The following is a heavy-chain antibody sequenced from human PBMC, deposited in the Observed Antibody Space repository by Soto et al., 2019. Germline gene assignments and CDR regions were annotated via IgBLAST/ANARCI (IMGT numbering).Heavy chain of an antibody. V-gene: IGHV3-23*01. D-gene: IGHD2-15*01. CDR3: AKFGCSGDSCYADD. CDR2: VSASGGST. Sequence: PXGSLRLTGAASRFTFSSFAMSWVRQAPGKGLEWVSGVSASGGSTFYADSVKGRFTISRDNSKNTLNLQVNSLRAEDTAVYFCAKFGCSGDSCYADDWGQGTLVTFSS. J-gene: IGHJ4*02. CDR1: RFTFSSFA.